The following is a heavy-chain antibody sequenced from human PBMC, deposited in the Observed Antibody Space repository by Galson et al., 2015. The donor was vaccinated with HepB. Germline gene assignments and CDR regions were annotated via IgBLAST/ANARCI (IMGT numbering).Heavy chain of an antibody. CDR1: GFTFSSYS. Sequence: SLRLSCAASGFTFSSYSMNWVRQAPGKGLEWVSYISSSSSTIYYADSVKGRFTISRDNAKNSLYLQMNSLRAEDTAVYYCARDLAVAGTPPMDYWGQGTLVTVSS. CDR3: ARDLAVAGTPPMDY. V-gene: IGHV3-48*01. CDR2: ISSSSSTI. D-gene: IGHD6-19*01. J-gene: IGHJ4*02.